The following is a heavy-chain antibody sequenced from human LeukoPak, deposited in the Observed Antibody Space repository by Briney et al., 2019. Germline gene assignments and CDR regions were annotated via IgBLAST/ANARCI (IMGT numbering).Heavy chain of an antibody. V-gene: IGHV1-18*01. CDR3: VRGDRNYDILTGYSKSWFDP. Sequence: ASAKVSCKASGYTFTNYGISWVRQAPGQGLEWMGWISAYNGNTNYAQKLQGRVTMTTDTSTSTAYMELSSLTSEDTAVYYCVRGDRNYDILTGYSKSWFDPWGQGTLVTVSS. D-gene: IGHD3-9*01. CDR2: ISAYNGNT. J-gene: IGHJ5*02. CDR1: GYTFTNYG.